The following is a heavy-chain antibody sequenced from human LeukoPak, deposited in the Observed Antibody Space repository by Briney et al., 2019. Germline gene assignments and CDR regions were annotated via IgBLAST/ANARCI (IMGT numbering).Heavy chain of an antibody. J-gene: IGHJ3*02. D-gene: IGHD2-2*01. CDR1: GFTVSSNY. V-gene: IGHV3-66*01. Sequence: GGSLRLSCAASGFTVSSNYMSWVRQAPGKGLEWVSVIYSGGSTYYADSVKGRFTISRDNSKNTLYLQMNSLRAEDTAVYYCARDGPIVVPAAPEHAFDIWGQGTMVTVSS. CDR3: ARDGPIVVPAAPEHAFDI. CDR2: IYSGGST.